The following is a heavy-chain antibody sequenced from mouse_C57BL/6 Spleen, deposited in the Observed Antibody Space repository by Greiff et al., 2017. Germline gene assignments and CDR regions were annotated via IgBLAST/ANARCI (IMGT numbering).Heavy chain of an antibody. CDR3: ARQYYYGSSPYYFDY. Sequence: VQLKESGGDLVKPGGSLKLSCAASGFTFSSYGMSWVRQTPDKRLEWVATISSGGSYTYYPDSVKGRFTISRDNAKNTLYLQMSSLKSEDTAMYYCARQYYYGSSPYYFDYWGQGTTLTVSS. D-gene: IGHD1-1*01. CDR1: GFTFSSYG. CDR2: ISSGGSYT. J-gene: IGHJ2*01. V-gene: IGHV5-6*01.